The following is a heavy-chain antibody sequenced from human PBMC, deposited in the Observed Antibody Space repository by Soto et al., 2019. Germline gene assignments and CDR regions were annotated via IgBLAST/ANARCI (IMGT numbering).Heavy chain of an antibody. J-gene: IGHJ3*02. CDR1: GFSLSTSGVG. D-gene: IGHD6-13*01. CDR2: IYWDDDK. Sequence: QITLKESGPTLVKPTQTLTLTCTFSGFSLSTSGVGVGWIRQPPGKALEWLALIYWDDDKRYSPSLKSRLTITKDTSKNQVVLTMTNMDPVDTATYYCAQNDDTKYSSSWYYAFDIWGQGTMVTVSS. CDR3: AQNDDTKYSSSWYYAFDI. V-gene: IGHV2-5*02.